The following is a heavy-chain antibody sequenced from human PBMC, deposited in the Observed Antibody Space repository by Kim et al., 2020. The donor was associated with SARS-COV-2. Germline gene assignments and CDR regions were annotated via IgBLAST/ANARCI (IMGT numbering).Heavy chain of an antibody. CDR3: ARGTATPVDY. Sequence: KTNKAQKHQGRVTMTTDTSTSTAYMELRSLRSDDTAVYYCARGTATPVDYWGQGTLVTVSS. D-gene: IGHD2-15*01. CDR2: KT. V-gene: IGHV1-18*01. J-gene: IGHJ4*02.